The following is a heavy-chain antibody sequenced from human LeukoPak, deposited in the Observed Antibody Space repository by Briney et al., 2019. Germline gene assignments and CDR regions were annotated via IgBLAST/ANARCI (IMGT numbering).Heavy chain of an antibody. J-gene: IGHJ4*02. D-gene: IGHD2-2*01. Sequence: GGSLRLSCAASGFTFSSYWTSWVRQAPGKGLEWVANVKQDGSEKYYVDSVKGRFTISRDNAKNSLYLQMNSLRAEDTAVYYCARGLGASTSCYVDYWGQGTLVTVSS. CDR3: ARGLGASTSCYVDY. V-gene: IGHV3-7*01. CDR2: VKQDGSEK. CDR1: GFTFSSYW.